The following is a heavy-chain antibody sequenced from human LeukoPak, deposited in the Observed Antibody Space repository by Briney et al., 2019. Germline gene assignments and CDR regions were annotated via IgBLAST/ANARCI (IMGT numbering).Heavy chain of an antibody. J-gene: IGHJ3*01. V-gene: IGHV5-51*01. CDR1: GYSFTDYW. CDR3: ARRGDVVVGDAFDV. D-gene: IGHD2-21*01. CDR2: IYPDDSDV. Sequence: GESLKISCKGSGYSFTDYWIGWARQMPGKGLEWMGIIYPDDSDVKYRPSFQGQVTISADKSMSTAYLQWSSLKASDTAMYYCARRGDVVVGDAFDVWGQGTMVTVSS.